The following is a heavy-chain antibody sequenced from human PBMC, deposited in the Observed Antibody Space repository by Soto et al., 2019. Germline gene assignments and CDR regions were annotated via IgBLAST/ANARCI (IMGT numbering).Heavy chain of an antibody. CDR1: GGTFSSYT. J-gene: IGHJ4*02. V-gene: IGHV1-69*08. CDR2: IIPILGIA. Sequence: QVQLVQSGAEVKKPGSSVKVSCKASGGTFSSYTISWVRQAPGQGLEWMGRIIPILGIANYAQKFQGRVTITADKSTSPAYMELSSLRSEDTAVYYCAREGYYDSSGFDYWGQGTLVTVSS. D-gene: IGHD3-22*01. CDR3: AREGYYDSSGFDY.